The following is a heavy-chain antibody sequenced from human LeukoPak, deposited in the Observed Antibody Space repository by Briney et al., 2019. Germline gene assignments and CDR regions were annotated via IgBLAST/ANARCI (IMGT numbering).Heavy chain of an antibody. J-gene: IGHJ4*02. CDR2: IYYHGST. CDR1: GDPISGYSNYK. Sequence: KSSETLSLTCTVSGDPISGYSNYKWSWIRQPPGKGLEWIGYIYYHGSTNYNPSLKSRVTISVDTSKNQFSLKLSSVTAADTAVYYFAREYSGFDYWGQGTLVTVSS. V-gene: IGHV4-61*01. D-gene: IGHD6-13*01. CDR3: AREYSGFDY.